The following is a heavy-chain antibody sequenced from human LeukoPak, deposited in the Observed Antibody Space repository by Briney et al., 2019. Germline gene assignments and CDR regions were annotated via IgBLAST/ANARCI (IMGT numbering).Heavy chain of an antibody. D-gene: IGHD6-19*01. V-gene: IGHV3-21*01. CDR1: GFTFSSYS. CDR2: ISSSSSYI. CDR3: ARELSGWPNAFDI. J-gene: IGHJ3*02. Sequence: GGSLRLSCAVSGFTFSSYSMNWGRQAPGKGLEWVSSISSSSSYIYYADSVKGRFTISRDNAKNSLYLQMNSLRDEDTAVYYCARELSGWPNAFDIWGQGTMVTVSS.